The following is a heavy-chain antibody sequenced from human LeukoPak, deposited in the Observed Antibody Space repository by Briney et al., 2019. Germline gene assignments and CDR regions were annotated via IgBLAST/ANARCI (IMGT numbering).Heavy chain of an antibody. J-gene: IGHJ4*02. CDR1: GGSFSGYY. CDR2: INHSGST. D-gene: IGHD4-17*01. CDR3: ARRPYGDYGLDY. V-gene: IGHV4-34*01. Sequence: SSETLSLTCAVYGGSFSGYYWSWIRQPPGKGLEWIGEINHSGSTNYNPSLKGRVTISVDTSKNQFSLRLSSVTAADTAVYYCARRPYGDYGLDYWGQGTLVTVSS.